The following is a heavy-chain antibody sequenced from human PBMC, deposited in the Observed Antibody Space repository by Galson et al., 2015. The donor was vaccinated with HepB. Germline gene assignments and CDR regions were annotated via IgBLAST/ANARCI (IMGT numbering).Heavy chain of an antibody. D-gene: IGHD4-17*01. CDR1: GYRFTSHW. V-gene: IGHV5-51*01. Sequence: QSGAEVKKPGESLKISCKGSGYRFTSHWIGWVRQMPGKGLEWMGIIYPGDSDTTYSPSFQGQVTISADKSINTAYLQWSTLKASDTAMYYCARHLALGDYGPDFHHGMDVWGQGTTVTVSS. CDR2: IYPGDSDT. J-gene: IGHJ6*02. CDR3: ARHLALGDYGPDFHHGMDV.